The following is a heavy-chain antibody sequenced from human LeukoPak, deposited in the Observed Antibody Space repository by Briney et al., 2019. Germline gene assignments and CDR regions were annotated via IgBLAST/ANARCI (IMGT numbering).Heavy chain of an antibody. D-gene: IGHD3-3*01. V-gene: IGHV1-69*04. Sequence: ASVKVSCKASGGTFSSYAISWVRQAPGQGLEWMGRIIPILGIANYVQKFQGRVTITADKSTSTAYMELSSLRSEDTAVYYCASSYEGDYYYGMDVWGQGTTVTVSS. CDR1: GGTFSSYA. CDR3: ASSYEGDYYYGMDV. J-gene: IGHJ6*02. CDR2: IIPILGIA.